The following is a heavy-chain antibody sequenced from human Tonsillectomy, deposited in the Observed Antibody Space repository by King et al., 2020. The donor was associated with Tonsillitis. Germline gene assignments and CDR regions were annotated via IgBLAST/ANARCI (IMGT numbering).Heavy chain of an antibody. CDR1: GFTFSSYW. Sequence: DVQLVESGGGLVQPGGSLRLSCAASGFTFSSYWMSWVRQAPGQWLEWVANIKQDGSEKYYVDSVKGRFTSSRDNAKNSLYLQMNSLRAEDTAVYYCARDRFDSYTVRDYYGMDVWGQGTTVTVSS. CDR3: ARDRFDSYTVRDYYGMDV. V-gene: IGHV3-7*01. D-gene: IGHD2-2*02. J-gene: IGHJ6*02. CDR2: IKQDGSEK.